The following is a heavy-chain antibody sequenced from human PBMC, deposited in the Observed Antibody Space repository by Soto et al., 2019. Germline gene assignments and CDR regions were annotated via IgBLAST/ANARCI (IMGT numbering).Heavy chain of an antibody. CDR1: GFTFSDYY. V-gene: IGHV3-11*01. D-gene: IGHD3-10*01. CDR2: ISVSGRTI. CDR3: ARSSLWFGELSFHLDY. J-gene: IGHJ4*02. Sequence: PGGSLRLSCAASGFTFSDYYMSWVRQAPGKGLEWVSYISVSGRTIYYADSVKGRLTISRDNAKNSLYLQMNSLRADDTAVHYCARSSLWFGELSFHLDYWGQGTLVTVSS.